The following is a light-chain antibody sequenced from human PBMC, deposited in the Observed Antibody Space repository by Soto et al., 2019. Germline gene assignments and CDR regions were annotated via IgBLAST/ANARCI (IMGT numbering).Light chain of an antibody. CDR2: AAS. CDR1: QSISTY. V-gene: IGKV1-39*01. CDR3: QQSYSTPHT. J-gene: IGKJ2*01. Sequence: DIQMTQSQSSLSASVGDRVTITCRASQSISTYLNWYQQKPGKAPNLLIYAASTLHSGVPSRFSGSGSGTDFTLTISSLQPEDFATYHCQQSYSTPHTFGQGTKLEIK.